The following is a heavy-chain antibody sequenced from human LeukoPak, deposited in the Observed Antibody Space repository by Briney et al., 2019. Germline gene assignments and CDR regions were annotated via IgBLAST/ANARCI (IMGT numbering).Heavy chain of an antibody. CDR1: GGSISSYY. V-gene: IGHV4-59*01. CDR2: IYYSGGT. Sequence: PSETLSLTCTVSGGSISSYYWSWIRQPPGKGLEWIGYIYYSGGTNYNPSLKSRVTISVDTSKNQFSLKLSSVTAADTAVYYCARALRNYSNYLFDYWGQGTLVTVSS. J-gene: IGHJ4*02. CDR3: ARALRNYSNYLFDY. D-gene: IGHD4-11*01.